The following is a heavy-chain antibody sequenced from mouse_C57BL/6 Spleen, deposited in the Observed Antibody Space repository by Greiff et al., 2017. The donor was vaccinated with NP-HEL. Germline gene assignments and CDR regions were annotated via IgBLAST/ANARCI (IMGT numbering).Heavy chain of an antibody. CDR3: TPGGGGFDY. Sequence: EVKLMESGGGLVQPGGSMKLSCVASGFTFSNYWMNWVRQSPEKGLEWVAQIRLKSDNYATHYAESVKGRFTISRDDSKSSVYLQMNNLRAEDTGIYYCTPGGGGFDYWGQGTTLTVSS. CDR1: GFTFSNYW. CDR2: IRLKSDNYAT. D-gene: IGHD1-1*02. V-gene: IGHV6-3*01. J-gene: IGHJ2*01.